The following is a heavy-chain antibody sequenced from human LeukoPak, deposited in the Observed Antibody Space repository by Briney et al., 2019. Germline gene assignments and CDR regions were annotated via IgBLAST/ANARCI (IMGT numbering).Heavy chain of an antibody. CDR2: ISYDGSNK. V-gene: IGHV3-30-3*01. D-gene: IGHD4-11*01. CDR1: GFTFSSYA. CDR3: ARGSPMTTGDYYYYYYYMDV. J-gene: IGHJ6*03. Sequence: PGGSLRLSCAASGFTFSSYAMHWVRQAPGKGLEWVAVISYDGSNKYYADSVKGRFTISRDNSKNTLYLQMNSLRAEDTAVYYCARGSPMTTGDYYYYYYYMDVWGKGTTVTVSS.